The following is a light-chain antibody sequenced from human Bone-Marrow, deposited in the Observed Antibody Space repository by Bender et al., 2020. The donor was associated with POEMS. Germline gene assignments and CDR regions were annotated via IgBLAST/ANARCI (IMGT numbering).Light chain of an antibody. CDR1: NIGRQT. CDR3: QVWDSSSDHPGYV. J-gene: IGLJ1*01. CDR2: DDS. V-gene: IGLV3-21*02. Sequence: SYVLTQPPSVSVAPGQTARIPCGGNNIGRQTVHWYQQRPGRAPVLVVYDDSDRPSGIPERFSGSKSGNTATLTISRVEGGDEADYYCQVWDSSSDHPGYVFGTGTEVIVL.